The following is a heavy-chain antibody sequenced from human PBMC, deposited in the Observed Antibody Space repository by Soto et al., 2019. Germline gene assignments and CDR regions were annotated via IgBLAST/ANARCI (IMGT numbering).Heavy chain of an antibody. D-gene: IGHD6-19*01. CDR1: GFTFSSYW. V-gene: IGHV3-74*01. Sequence: EVQLVESGGGLVQPGGSLRLSCAASGFTFSSYWLHWVRQAPGKGLVWVSRINSDGSSTSYEDSVTGRFTISRDNAKHTLYLQMNSLRAEDTAVYYCARLCGYSSGWYSFGDAFDIWGQGTIVTVSS. CDR2: INSDGSST. CDR3: ARLCGYSSGWYSFGDAFDI. J-gene: IGHJ3*02.